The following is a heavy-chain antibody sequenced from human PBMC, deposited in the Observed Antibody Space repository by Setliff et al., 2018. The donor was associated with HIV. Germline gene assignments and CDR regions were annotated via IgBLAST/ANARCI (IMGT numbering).Heavy chain of an antibody. CDR3: ARGQYRGGDYFDY. CDR1: GYTFTGYY. J-gene: IGHJ4*02. Sequence: SVKVSCKASGYTFTGYYMHWVRQAPGQGLEWMGGIITIFGTPNYAQKFQVRVTITADKSTSTAYMELSSLRSEDTAVYYCARGQYRGGDYFDYWGQGTLVTVSS. CDR2: IITIFGTP. V-gene: IGHV1-69*06. D-gene: IGHD2-21*01.